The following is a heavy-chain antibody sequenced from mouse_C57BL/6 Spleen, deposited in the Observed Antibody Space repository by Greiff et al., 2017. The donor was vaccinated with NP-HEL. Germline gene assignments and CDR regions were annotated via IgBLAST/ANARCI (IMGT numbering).Heavy chain of an antibody. V-gene: IGHV1-53*01. J-gene: IGHJ2*01. CDR1: GYTFTSYW. CDR3: ARCENYYADY. Sequence: QVQLQQPGTELVKPGASVKLSCKASGYTFTSYWMHWVKQRPGQGLEWIGNLNPRNGGTNYNKKFKSKAKMTVDKSSSTAYMKLSSLTSEDTAVDYCARCENYYADYWGQGTTLTVSS. CDR2: LNPRNGGT.